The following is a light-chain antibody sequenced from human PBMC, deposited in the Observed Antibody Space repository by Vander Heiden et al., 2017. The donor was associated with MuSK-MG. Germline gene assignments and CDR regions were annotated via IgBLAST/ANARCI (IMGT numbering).Light chain of an antibody. Sequence: QPVVTQEPSLAVSPGGTVTLTCGSSTGAVTTASYPSWFQQKPGQPPRALIYSVNTRHSWTPARFSGSLLGDKAALTLSDVQPEDEAEYFCLLYYGGVHSVVFGGGTKVTVL. CDR2: SVN. J-gene: IGLJ2*01. CDR3: LLYYGGVHSVV. CDR1: TGAVTTASY. V-gene: IGLV7-43*01.